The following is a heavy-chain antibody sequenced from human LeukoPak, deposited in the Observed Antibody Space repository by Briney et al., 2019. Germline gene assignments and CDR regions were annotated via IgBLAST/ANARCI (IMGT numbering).Heavy chain of an antibody. CDR1: GFTFSSYW. CDR3: ARDYYDSSGYYYFDY. Sequence: GGSLRLSCAASGFTFSSYWMSWVGQAPGKGLEWVANIKQDGSEKYYVDSVKGRFTISRDNAKNSLYLQMNSLRAEDTAVYYCARDYYDSSGYYYFDYWGQGTLVTVSS. J-gene: IGHJ4*02. V-gene: IGHV3-7*01. CDR2: IKQDGSEK. D-gene: IGHD3-22*01.